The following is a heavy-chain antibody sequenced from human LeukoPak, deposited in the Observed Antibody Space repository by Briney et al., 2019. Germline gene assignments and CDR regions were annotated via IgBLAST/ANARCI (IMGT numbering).Heavy chain of an antibody. V-gene: IGHV3-30*02. Sequence: PGGSLRLSCAVSGFTFRNAGMNWVRQAPGKGLEWVAIIWYDGSNEYYGDSVKGRFTISRDISTDTLWLQMDSLRTEDTAVYYCAKGPLRGTAAAIDYWGQGTLVTVSS. D-gene: IGHD2-2*01. CDR3: AKGPLRGTAAAIDY. J-gene: IGHJ4*02. CDR2: IWYDGSNE. CDR1: GFTFRNAG.